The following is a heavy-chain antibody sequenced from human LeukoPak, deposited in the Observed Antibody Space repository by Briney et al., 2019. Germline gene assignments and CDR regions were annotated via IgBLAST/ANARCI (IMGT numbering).Heavy chain of an antibody. J-gene: IGHJ4*02. CDR3: ARGPSFITMMPGFDY. CDR2: INPSGGST. Sequence: ASVKVSCKASGYTFTSYYMHWVRQAPGQGLEWMGIINPSGGSTSYAQKFQGRVTMTRDTSTSTVYMELSSLRSEDTAVYYCARGPSFITMMPGFDYWGQGTLVTVSS. CDR1: GYTFTSYY. D-gene: IGHD3-22*01. V-gene: IGHV1-46*01.